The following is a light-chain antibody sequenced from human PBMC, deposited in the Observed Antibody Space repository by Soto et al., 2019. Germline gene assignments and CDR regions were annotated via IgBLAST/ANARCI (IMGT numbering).Light chain of an antibody. Sequence: QSALTQPASVSGSPGQSISISCTGTSSDVGGYEYVSWYQHHAGKAPKLMIYDVSSRPSGVSSRFSGSKSGNTASLTISGPRAEDEVNYSCISYTTINLYVLGSGTKAT. CDR3: ISYTTINLYV. J-gene: IGLJ1*01. V-gene: IGLV2-14*03. CDR2: DVS. CDR1: SSDVGGYEY.